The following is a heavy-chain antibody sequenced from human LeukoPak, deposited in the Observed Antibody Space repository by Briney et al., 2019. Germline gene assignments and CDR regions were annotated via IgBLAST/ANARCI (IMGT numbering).Heavy chain of an antibody. CDR2: ISGSGGST. Sequence: GGSLRLSCAASGFTFSSYAMSWVRQAPGKGLEWVSAISGSGGSTYYADSVKGRFTISRDNSKNTLYLQMNSLRAEDTAVYYCARDPQYYDILTGDDAFDIWGQGTMVTASS. CDR1: GFTFSSYA. J-gene: IGHJ3*02. V-gene: IGHV3-23*01. CDR3: ARDPQYYDILTGDDAFDI. D-gene: IGHD3-9*01.